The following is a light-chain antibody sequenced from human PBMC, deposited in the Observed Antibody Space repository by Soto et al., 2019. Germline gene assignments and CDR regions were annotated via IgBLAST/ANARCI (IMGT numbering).Light chain of an antibody. Sequence: EIVMTQSPATLSVSPGERATLSCRASQSVGSNLAWYQQKPGQAPRLLIYGASTRATGIPARFSGSGSGTEFTLTLSSLQSEDFAIYYCQQYNNWPPYPFGQGTKLEIK. J-gene: IGKJ2*01. CDR1: QSVGSN. CDR2: GAS. CDR3: QQYNNWPPYP. V-gene: IGKV3-15*01.